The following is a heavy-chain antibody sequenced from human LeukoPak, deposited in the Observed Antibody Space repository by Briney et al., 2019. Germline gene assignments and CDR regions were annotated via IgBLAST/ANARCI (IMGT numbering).Heavy chain of an antibody. CDR3: ARGHVAVAGPY. CDR1: GFTFSSYS. J-gene: IGHJ4*02. CDR2: ISSSSSYI. D-gene: IGHD6-19*01. V-gene: IGHV3-21*01. Sequence: EGSLRLSCAASGFTFSSYSMNWVRQAPGKGLEWVSSISSSSSYIYYADSVKGRFTISRDNAKNSLYLQMNSLRAEDTAVYYCARGHVAVAGPYWGQGTLVTVSS.